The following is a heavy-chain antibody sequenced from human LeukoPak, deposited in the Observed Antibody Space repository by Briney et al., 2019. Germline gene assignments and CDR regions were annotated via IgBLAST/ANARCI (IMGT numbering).Heavy chain of an antibody. Sequence: ASVKVSCKASGYTFTSYVMNWVRQAPGQGLEWMGWISAYNGNTNYAQKLQGRVTMTTDTSTSTAYMELRSLRSDDTAVYYCARDGCSGGSCYSQNPRIRAWVKENWFDPWGQGTLVTVSS. CDR1: GYTFTSYV. CDR2: ISAYNGNT. CDR3: ARDGCSGGSCYSQNPRIRAWVKENWFDP. J-gene: IGHJ5*02. V-gene: IGHV1-18*01. D-gene: IGHD2-15*01.